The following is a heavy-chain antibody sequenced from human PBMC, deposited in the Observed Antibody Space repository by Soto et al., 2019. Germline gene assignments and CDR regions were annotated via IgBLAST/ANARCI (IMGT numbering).Heavy chain of an antibody. CDR2: INPNSGGT. CDR1: GYSFTDYH. J-gene: IGHJ6*02. Sequence: ASVKVSCKASGYSFTDYHIHWVRQAPGQGLEWLGRINPNSGGTSTAQKFQGWVTMTTETSISTASMELTRMTSDDTAIYYCARGDSTDCSNGVCSFFYNHDMDVWGQGTTVTVSS. CDR3: ARGDSTDCSNGVCSFFYNHDMDV. D-gene: IGHD2-8*01. V-gene: IGHV1-2*04.